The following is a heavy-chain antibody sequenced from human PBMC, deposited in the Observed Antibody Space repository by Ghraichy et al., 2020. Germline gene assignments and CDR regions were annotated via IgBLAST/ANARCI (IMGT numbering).Heavy chain of an antibody. CDR2: ISGRDSSK. D-gene: IGHD3-22*01. Sequence: GESLNISCATSGFTFSTYAMSWVRQAPEKGLEWVSYISGRDSSKYYAASVKGRFPISRDNSKNPLYLQMNSLRAEDTAVYYCAKLLDSSGHQGWGRASEICGQGTVVTGSS. CDR3: AKLLDSSGHQGWGRASEI. J-gene: IGHJ3*02. CDR1: GFTFSTYA. V-gene: IGHV3-23*01.